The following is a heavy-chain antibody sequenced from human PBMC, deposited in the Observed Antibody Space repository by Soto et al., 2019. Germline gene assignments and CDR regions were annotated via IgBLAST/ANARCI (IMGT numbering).Heavy chain of an antibody. J-gene: IGHJ4*02. Sequence: GGSLRRSCAASGFTFSSYGINWVRQAPGQRLEWMGWINAGNGNTKYSQKFQGRVTITRDTSASTAYMELSSLRSEDTAVYYCARVSGYYLPDYWGQGTLVTVSS. D-gene: IGHD5-12*01. V-gene: IGHV1-3*01. CDR1: GFTFSSYG. CDR3: ARVSGYYLPDY. CDR2: INAGNGNT.